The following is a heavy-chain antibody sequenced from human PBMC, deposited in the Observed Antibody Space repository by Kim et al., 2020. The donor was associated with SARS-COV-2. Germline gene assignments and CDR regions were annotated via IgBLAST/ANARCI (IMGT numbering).Heavy chain of an antibody. CDR3: ARDQNYCSSTSRFKYYYYYGMDV. J-gene: IGHJ6*02. CDR2: IYHSGST. V-gene: IGHV4-4*02. D-gene: IGHD2-2*01. CDR1: GGSISSSNW. Sequence: SETLSLTCAVSGGSISSSNWWSWVRQPPGKGLEWIGEIYHSGSTNYNPSLKSRVTISVDKSKNQFSLKLSSVTAADTAVYYCARDQNYCSSTSRFKYYYYYGMDVWGQGTTVTVSS.